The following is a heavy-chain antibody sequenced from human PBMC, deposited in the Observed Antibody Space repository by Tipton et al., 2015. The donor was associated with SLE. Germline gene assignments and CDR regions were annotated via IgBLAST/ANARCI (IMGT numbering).Heavy chain of an antibody. CDR2: IYHSGST. D-gene: IGHD6-19*01. V-gene: IGHV4-38-2*01. CDR1: GYSISSGYY. J-gene: IGHJ6*02. CDR3: ARHHGSGWLYGLDV. Sequence: TLSLTCAVSGYSISSGYYWGWIRQPPGKGLEWIGSIYHSGSTYYNPSLKSRVTISVDTSKNQFSLKLSSVTAADTAVYYWARHHGSGWLYGLDVWGQGTTVTVSS.